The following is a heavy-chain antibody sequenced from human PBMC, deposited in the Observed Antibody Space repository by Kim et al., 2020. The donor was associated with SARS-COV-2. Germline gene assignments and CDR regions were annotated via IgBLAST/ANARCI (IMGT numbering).Heavy chain of an antibody. D-gene: IGHD6-19*01. CDR3: ARGRRYSSGWWVDY. V-gene: IGHV4-34*01. Sequence: NPTHKSRVTIAVDTSKNQFSLKLSSVTAADTAVYYCARGRRYSSGWWVDYWGQGTLVTVSS. J-gene: IGHJ4*02.